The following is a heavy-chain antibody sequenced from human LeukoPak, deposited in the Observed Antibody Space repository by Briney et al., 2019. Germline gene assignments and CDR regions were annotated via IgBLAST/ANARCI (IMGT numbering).Heavy chain of an antibody. D-gene: IGHD3-10*01. V-gene: IGHV4-34*08. J-gene: IGHJ4*02. CDR3: AGRYYYGSGSYVDY. CDR2: INHSGST. Sequence: GSLRLSCAASGFTVSSNYMSWVRQAPGKGLEWIGEINHSGSTNYNPSLKSRVTISVDTSKNQFSLKLSSVTAADTAVYYCAGRYYYGSGSYVDYWGQGTLVTVSS. CDR1: GFTVSSNY.